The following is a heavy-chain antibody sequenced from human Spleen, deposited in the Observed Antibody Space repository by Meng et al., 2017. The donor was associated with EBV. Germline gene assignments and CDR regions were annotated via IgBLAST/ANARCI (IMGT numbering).Heavy chain of an antibody. Sequence: QVKLQGSGPGLVKPSGTLSLTCAVSGGSLESNNWWTWVRQPPGKGLEWIGEIYHSGITNYNPSLESRVTISVDKSNSHFSLRLTSVTAADTAIYYCARRDIGLIAWSPERSDYWGQGTLVTVSS. V-gene: IGHV4-4*02. D-gene: IGHD2-21*01. CDR1: GGSLESNNW. CDR2: IYHSGIT. CDR3: ARRDIGLIAWSPERSDY. J-gene: IGHJ4*02.